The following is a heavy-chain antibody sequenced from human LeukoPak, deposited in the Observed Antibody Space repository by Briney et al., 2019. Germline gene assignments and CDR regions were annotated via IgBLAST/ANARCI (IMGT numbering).Heavy chain of an antibody. CDR1: GGSFSGYY. Sequence: SETLSLTCAVYGGSFSGYYWSWIRQPPGKGLEWIGEINHSGSTNYNPSLKSRVTISVDTSKNQFSLKLSSVTAADTAVYYCARVWDYYYYGMDVWGQGTTVTVSS. V-gene: IGHV4-34*01. CDR3: ARVWDYYYYGMDV. D-gene: IGHD7-27*01. J-gene: IGHJ6*02. CDR2: INHSGST.